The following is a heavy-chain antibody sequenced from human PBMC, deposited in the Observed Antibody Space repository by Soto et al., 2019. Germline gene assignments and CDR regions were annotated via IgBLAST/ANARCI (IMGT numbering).Heavy chain of an antibody. CDR1: GYTFTSYG. V-gene: IGHV1-18*01. CDR2: ISAYNGNT. J-gene: IGHJ4*02. Sequence: QVQLVQSGAEVKKPGASVKVSCKASGYTFTSYGISWVRQAPGQGLEWMGWISAYNGNTDYAQKLQGRVTMTTDTYTSTAYMELRSLRSDDTAVYYCARDLDYDFWSGQDYYFDYWGQGTLVTVSS. CDR3: ARDLDYDFWSGQDYYFDY. D-gene: IGHD3-3*01.